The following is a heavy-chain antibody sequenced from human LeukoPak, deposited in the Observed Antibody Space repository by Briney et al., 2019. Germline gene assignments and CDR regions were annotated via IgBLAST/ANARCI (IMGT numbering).Heavy chain of an antibody. CDR2: INPNSGGT. J-gene: IGHJ5*02. CDR3: ARDSVRGVMGRWFDP. D-gene: IGHD3-10*01. V-gene: IGHV1-2*02. Sequence: GASVKVSCKASGYTFTGYYMHWVRQAPGQGLEWMGWINPNSGGTNYAQKFQGRVTMTRDTSISTAYMELSRLRSDDTAVYYCARDSVRGVMGRWFDPWGQGTLVTVSS. CDR1: GYTFTGYY.